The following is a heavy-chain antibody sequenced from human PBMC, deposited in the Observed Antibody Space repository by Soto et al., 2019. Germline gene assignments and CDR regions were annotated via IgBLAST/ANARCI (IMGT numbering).Heavy chain of an antibody. CDR3: ARPKNDYCSGGSCYSPLWDY. D-gene: IGHD2-15*01. Sequence: EASVKVSCKASGGTFSSYTISWVRQAPGQGLEWMGRIIPILGIANYAQKFQGRVTITADKSTSTAYMELSSLRSEDTAVYYCARPKNDYCSGGSCYSPLWDYWGQGTLVTVSS. CDR2: IIPILGIA. CDR1: GGTFSSYT. J-gene: IGHJ4*02. V-gene: IGHV1-69*02.